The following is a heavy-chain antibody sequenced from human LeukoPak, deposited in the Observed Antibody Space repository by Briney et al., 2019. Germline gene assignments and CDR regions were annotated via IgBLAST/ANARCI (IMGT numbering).Heavy chain of an antibody. J-gene: IGHJ5*02. CDR2: IYPGDSDT. CDR3: ARYGRGYCSSTSCYPKFDP. CDR1: GYSFTSYW. Sequence: GESLKISCNGSGYSFTSYWIGWVRQMPGKGLEWMGIIYPGDSDTRYSPSFQGQVTISADKSISTAYLQWSSPKASDTAMYYCARYGRGYCSSTSCYPKFDPWGQGTLVTVSS. D-gene: IGHD2-2*01. V-gene: IGHV5-51*01.